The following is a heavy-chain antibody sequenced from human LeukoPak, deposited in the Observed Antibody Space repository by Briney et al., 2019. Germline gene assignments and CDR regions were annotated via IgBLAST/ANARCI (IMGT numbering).Heavy chain of an antibody. Sequence: GGSLRLSCAASGFSFSSYRMNWVRQAPGKGLEWVSSVSNSGDYIHYADSVKGRFTISRDNSKNSLYLQMNSLRAEDTAVYYCARDRWLQSNYYMDVWGKGTTVTISS. CDR3: ARDRWLQSNYYMDV. D-gene: IGHD5-24*01. CDR1: GFSFSSYR. CDR2: VSNSGDYI. J-gene: IGHJ6*03. V-gene: IGHV3-21*06.